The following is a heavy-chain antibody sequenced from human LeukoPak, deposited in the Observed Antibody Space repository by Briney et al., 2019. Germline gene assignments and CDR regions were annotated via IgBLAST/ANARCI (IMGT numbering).Heavy chain of an antibody. V-gene: IGHV4-34*01. Sequence: SESLSLTCAVYGGSFSGYYWSWIRQPPGKGLEWIGEINRSGSTNYNPSLKSRVTISVDTSKNQFSLKLSSVTAADTAVYYCARGRARGYSTVGWFDPWGQGTLVTVSS. CDR3: ARGRARGYSTVGWFDP. J-gene: IGHJ5*02. CDR1: GGSFSGYY. CDR2: INRSGST. D-gene: IGHD6-13*01.